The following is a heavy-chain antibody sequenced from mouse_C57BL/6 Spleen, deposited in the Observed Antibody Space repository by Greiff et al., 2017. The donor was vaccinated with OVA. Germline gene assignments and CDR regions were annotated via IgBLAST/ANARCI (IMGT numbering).Heavy chain of an antibody. CDR3: ARERTPAMDY. D-gene: IGHD6-1*01. Sequence: QVQLKESGAELVRPGASVKLSCKASGYTFTDYYINWVKQRPGQGLEWIARIYPGSGNTYYNEKFKGKATLTAEKSSSTAYMQLSSLTSEDSAVYFCARERTPAMDYWGQGTSVTVSS. J-gene: IGHJ4*01. CDR1: GYTFTDYY. CDR2: IYPGSGNT. V-gene: IGHV1-76*01.